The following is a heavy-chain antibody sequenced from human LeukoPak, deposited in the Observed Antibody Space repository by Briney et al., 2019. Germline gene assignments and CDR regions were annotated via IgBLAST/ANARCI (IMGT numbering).Heavy chain of an antibody. D-gene: IGHD3-16*01. Sequence: PWGVLRLSCAASGFTVSSNYMSWVRQAPGKGLEWVSVIYSGGSTYYADSVKGRFTISRDNSKNTLYLQMNSLRAEDTAVYYCARPSRVSRGGRNRGWFDPWGQGTLVTVSS. CDR2: IYSGGST. CDR3: ARPSRVSRGGRNRGWFDP. V-gene: IGHV3-66*04. J-gene: IGHJ5*02. CDR1: GFTVSSNY.